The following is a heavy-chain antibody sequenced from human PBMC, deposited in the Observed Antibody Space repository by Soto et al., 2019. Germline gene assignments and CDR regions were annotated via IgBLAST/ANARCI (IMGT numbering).Heavy chain of an antibody. CDR1: GGSISSSSYY. CDR2: IYYSGST. D-gene: IGHD3-3*01. Sequence: SETLSLTCTVSGGSISSSSYYWGWIRQPPGKGLEWIGSIYYSGSTYYNPSLKSRVTISVDTSKNQFSLKLSSVTAADTAVYYCASSEWLSLFDPWGQGTLVTVSS. CDR3: ASSEWLSLFDP. V-gene: IGHV4-39*01. J-gene: IGHJ5*02.